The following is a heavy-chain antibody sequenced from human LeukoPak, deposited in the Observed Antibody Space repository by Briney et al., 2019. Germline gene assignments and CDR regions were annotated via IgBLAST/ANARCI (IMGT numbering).Heavy chain of an antibody. CDR2: TYATGYT. J-gene: IGHJ5*02. Sequence: SETLSLTCSVSGASISSYFWSWIRQPPGKGLEWIAFTYATGYTNYNPSLKSRVTISLDTSKNQVSLKINSVTAADTAVYYCARHVLFSTSYSYWFDPWGQGTLVTVSS. V-gene: IGHV4-59*08. CDR3: ARHVLFSTSYSYWFDP. CDR1: GASISSYF. D-gene: IGHD3-10*01.